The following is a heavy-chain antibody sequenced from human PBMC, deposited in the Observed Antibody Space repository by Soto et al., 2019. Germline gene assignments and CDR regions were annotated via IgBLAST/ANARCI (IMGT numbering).Heavy chain of an antibody. CDR2: ISYDGSNK. Sequence: SLRLSCAASGFTFSSYAMHWVRQAPGKGLEWVAVISYDGSNKYYADSVKGRFTISRDNSKNTLYLQMNSLRAEDTAVYYCARDSYSSGWYLSYWGQGTLVTVSS. CDR3: ARDSYSSGWYLSY. V-gene: IGHV3-30-3*01. D-gene: IGHD6-19*01. CDR1: GFTFSSYA. J-gene: IGHJ4*02.